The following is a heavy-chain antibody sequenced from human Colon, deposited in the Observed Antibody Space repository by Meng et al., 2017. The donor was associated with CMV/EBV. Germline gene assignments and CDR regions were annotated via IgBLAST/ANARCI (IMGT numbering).Heavy chain of an antibody. CDR3: ATGGAAQSSTNRNHFDY. Sequence: SVKVSCKASGDTFNNYAISWVRQAPGQGLEWVGGIVPIVSRTNYAQKFQGRVAITADKSTSTAYMELSSLRSEDTAVCFCATGGAAQSSTNRNHFDYWGQGTLVTVSS. CDR2: IVPIVSRT. V-gene: IGHV1-69*10. J-gene: IGHJ4*02. D-gene: IGHD1-26*01. CDR1: GDTFNNYA.